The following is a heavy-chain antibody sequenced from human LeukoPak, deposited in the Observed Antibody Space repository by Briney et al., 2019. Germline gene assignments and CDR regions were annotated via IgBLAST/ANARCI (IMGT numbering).Heavy chain of an antibody. CDR3: ASNIVVAYDAFDI. Sequence: ASVKVSCKASGYTFTGYYMHWVRQAPGQGLEWMGWINPNSGGTNYAQKFQGRVTMTRGTSVSTAYMELSRLRSDDTAVYYCASNIVVAYDAFDIWGQGTMVTVSS. CDR2: INPNSGGT. CDR1: GYTFTGYY. D-gene: IGHD2-2*01. V-gene: IGHV1-2*02. J-gene: IGHJ3*02.